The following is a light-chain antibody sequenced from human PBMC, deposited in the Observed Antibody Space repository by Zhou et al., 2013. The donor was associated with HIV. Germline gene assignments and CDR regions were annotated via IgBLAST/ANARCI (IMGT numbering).Light chain of an antibody. CDR2: AAS. CDR3: QQSYGSLLT. Sequence: DFQMTQSPSSLSASVGDRVTITCRASQSISSYLNWYQQKPGKAPKLLIYAASSLQSGVPSRFSGSGSGTDFTLTISSLQPEDFATYYCQQSYGSLLTFGQGTRLDIK. V-gene: IGKV1-39*01. J-gene: IGKJ5*01. CDR1: QSISSY.